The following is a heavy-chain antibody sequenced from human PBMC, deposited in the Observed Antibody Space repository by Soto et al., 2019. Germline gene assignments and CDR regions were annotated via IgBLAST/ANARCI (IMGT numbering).Heavy chain of an antibody. CDR1: GLTFSNKA. J-gene: IGHJ4*02. CDR2: ISGGGGVT. D-gene: IGHD6-13*01. Sequence: EVQLLESGGGLVQPGGSLRLSCAASGLTFSNKAMTWVRQAPGRGLEFVSVISGGGGVTYYADSVKGRFTISRDNSKNTLFLQMNSLRVEDTAIYYCAKDSTESTSWYDFHYWGQGTLVTVS. CDR3: AKDSTESTSWYDFHY. V-gene: IGHV3-23*01.